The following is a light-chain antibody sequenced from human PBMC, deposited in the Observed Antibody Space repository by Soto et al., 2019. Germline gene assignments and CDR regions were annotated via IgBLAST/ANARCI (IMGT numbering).Light chain of an antibody. CDR2: GAS. CDR3: QQYGSSPTWP. CDR1: QSVSSSY. V-gene: IGKV3-20*01. J-gene: IGKJ1*01. Sequence: EIVLTQSPGTLSLSPGERATLSCRASQSVSSSYLAWYQQKPGQAPRLLIYGASSRATGIPDRFSGSGSGTDFTLTISRLEAEDFAVYYCQQYGSSPTWPVGQGTKVESK.